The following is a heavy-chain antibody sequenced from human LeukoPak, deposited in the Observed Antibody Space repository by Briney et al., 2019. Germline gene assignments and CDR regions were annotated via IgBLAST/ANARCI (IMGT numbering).Heavy chain of an antibody. D-gene: IGHD2-15*01. Sequence: SVTVSCTASGGTFSSYAISWVRQAPGQGLEWMGGIIPIFGTANYAQKFQGRVTITADDSTSTAYMELSSLRSEDTAVYYCATGTDCSGGSCYVYYFDYWGQGTLVTVSS. CDR2: IIPIFGTA. CDR1: GGTFSSYA. J-gene: IGHJ4*02. CDR3: ATGTDCSGGSCYVYYFDY. V-gene: IGHV1-69*13.